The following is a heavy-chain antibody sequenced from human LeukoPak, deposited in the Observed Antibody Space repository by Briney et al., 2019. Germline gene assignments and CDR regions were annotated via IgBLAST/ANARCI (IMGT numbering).Heavy chain of an antibody. CDR2: IYHTGST. D-gene: IGHD3-10*01. CDR3: ARGEGGSGGYSALTPDY. Sequence: SSQTLSLTCAVSGGSISSGGYSWSWIRQPPGKGLEWIGYIYHTGSTYYNPSLKSRVTISVERSKNQFSLNLSSVTAADTAVYYCARGEGGSGGYSALTPDYWGQGNLVTVSA. J-gene: IGHJ4*02. V-gene: IGHV4-30-2*01. CDR1: GGSISSGGYS.